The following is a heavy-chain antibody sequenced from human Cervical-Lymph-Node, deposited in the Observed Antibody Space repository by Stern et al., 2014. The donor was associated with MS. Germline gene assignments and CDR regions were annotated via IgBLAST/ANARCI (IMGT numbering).Heavy chain of an antibody. CDR1: GGTFANYN. V-gene: IGHV1-69*06. J-gene: IGHJ4*02. CDR3: ASYSG. CDR2: IITIFGTT. D-gene: IGHD2-21*01. Sequence: QVQLMQSGAELKKPGSSVRVSCKASGGTFANYNISWVRQAPGQGLQWMGEIITIFGTTTYAQNFKGRFTISEDKSQKQVYTELSSLRSEDTAVYYCASYSGWGQGTLVIVSS.